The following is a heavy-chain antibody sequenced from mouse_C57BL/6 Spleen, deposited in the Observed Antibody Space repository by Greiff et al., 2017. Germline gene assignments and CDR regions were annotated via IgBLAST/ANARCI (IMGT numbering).Heavy chain of an antibody. CDR2: IDPETGGT. V-gene: IGHV1-15*01. CDR1: GYTFTDYE. D-gene: IGHD2-4*01. Sequence: VQLQQSGAELVRPGASVTLSCKASGYTFTDYEMHWVKQTPVHGLEWIGAIDPETGGTAYNQKFKGRAILTADKSSSTAYMELRSLTSEDSAVYYCTSNDYDKAWLAYWGQGTLVTVSA. J-gene: IGHJ3*01. CDR3: TSNDYDKAWLAY.